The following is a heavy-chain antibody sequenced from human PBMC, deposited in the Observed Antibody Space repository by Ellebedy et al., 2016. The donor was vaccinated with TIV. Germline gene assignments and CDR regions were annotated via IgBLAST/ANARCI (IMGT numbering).Heavy chain of an antibody. CDR3: ARAVEWLRFDP. D-gene: IGHD5-12*01. CDR1: GFTFSSYA. CDR2: ISGSGGST. J-gene: IGHJ5*02. V-gene: IGHV3-23*01. Sequence: PGGSLRLSCAASGFTFSSYAMNWVRQAPGKGLEWVSAISGSGGSTYYADSVKGRFTISRDDSKNTVYLQMHSLRAEDTAVYYCARAVEWLRFDPWGQGTLVTVSS.